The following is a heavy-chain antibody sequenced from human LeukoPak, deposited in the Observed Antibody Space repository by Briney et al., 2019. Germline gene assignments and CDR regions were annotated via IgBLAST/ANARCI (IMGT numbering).Heavy chain of an antibody. CDR2: ISGSGGST. CDR1: GFTFSSYA. CDR3: AKAGSGWYAPGY. V-gene: IGHV3-23*01. J-gene: IGHJ4*02. Sequence: GGSLRLSCAASGFTFSSYAMSWVRQAPGKGLEWVSAISGSGGSTYYADSVKGRFTISRDNSKNTLYLQMNSLGAEDTAVYYCAKAGSGWYAPGYWGQGTLVTVSS. D-gene: IGHD6-19*01.